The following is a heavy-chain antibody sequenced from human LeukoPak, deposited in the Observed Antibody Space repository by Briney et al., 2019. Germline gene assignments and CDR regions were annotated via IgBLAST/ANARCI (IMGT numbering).Heavy chain of an antibody. Sequence: ASVKVSCKASGYTFTSYAMHWVRQAPGQRLEWMGWINAGNGNTKYSQKFQGRVTITRDTSASTAYMELSSLRSEDTAVYYCARLITFGGVIVFEYWGQGTMVTVSS. J-gene: IGHJ4*02. V-gene: IGHV1-3*01. D-gene: IGHD3-16*02. CDR2: INAGNGNT. CDR3: ARLITFGGVIVFEY. CDR1: GYTFTSYA.